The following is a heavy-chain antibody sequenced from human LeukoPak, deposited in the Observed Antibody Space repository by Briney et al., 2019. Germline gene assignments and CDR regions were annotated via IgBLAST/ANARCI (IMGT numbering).Heavy chain of an antibody. D-gene: IGHD4-23*01. CDR1: SGSISSSNW. CDR3: ARGNYGGNSNWFDP. J-gene: IGHJ5*02. V-gene: IGHV4-4*02. Sequence: SETLSLTCAVSSGSISSSNWWSWVRQPPGKGLEWIGEIYHSGSTNYNPSLKSRVTISVDKSKNQFSLKLSSVTAADTAVYYCARGNYGGNSNWFDPWGQGTLVTVSS. CDR2: IYHSGST.